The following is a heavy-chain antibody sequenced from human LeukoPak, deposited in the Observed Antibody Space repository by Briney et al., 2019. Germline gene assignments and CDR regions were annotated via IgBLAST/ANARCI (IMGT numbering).Heavy chain of an antibody. V-gene: IGHV4-59*01. Sequence: SETLSLTCAVSGGSISSYYWSWIRQPPGRGLEWIGSIHYSGSTSYNSSLESRVTISVDTSKNQFSLKLSSVTPADTAMYYCARQVYSSSWSYYFDYWGQGTLVTVSS. CDR3: ARQVYSSSWSYYFDY. CDR1: GGSISSYY. CDR2: IHYSGST. D-gene: IGHD6-13*01. J-gene: IGHJ4*02.